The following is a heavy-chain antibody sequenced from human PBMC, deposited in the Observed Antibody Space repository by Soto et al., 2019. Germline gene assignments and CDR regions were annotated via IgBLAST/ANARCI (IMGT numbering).Heavy chain of an antibody. CDR3: AREVTMIVGYDAFDI. V-gene: IGHV1-69*01. CDR1: GGTFSSYA. Sequence: QVQLVQSGDEVKKPGSSVKVSCKASGGTFSSYAISWVRQAPGHWLDCMGGIIPIFGTANYAQKFQGRVTITADESTSTAYMELSSLRSEDTAVYYCAREVTMIVGYDAFDIWGQGTMVTVSS. D-gene: IGHD3-22*01. J-gene: IGHJ3*02. CDR2: IIPIFGTA.